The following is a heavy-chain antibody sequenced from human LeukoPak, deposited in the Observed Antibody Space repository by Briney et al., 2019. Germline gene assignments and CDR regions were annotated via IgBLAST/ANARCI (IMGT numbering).Heavy chain of an antibody. CDR2: IYYSGST. CDR3: ARRGTSGWYGGYYYYGMDV. Sequence: PSETLSLTCTVSGGSISSYYWSWIRQPPGKGLEWIGYIYYSGSTNYNPSLKSRVTISVDTSKNQSSLKLSSVTAADTAVYYCARRGTSGWYGGYYYYGMDVWGQGTTVTVSS. D-gene: IGHD6-19*01. V-gene: IGHV4-59*01. CDR1: GGSISSYY. J-gene: IGHJ6*02.